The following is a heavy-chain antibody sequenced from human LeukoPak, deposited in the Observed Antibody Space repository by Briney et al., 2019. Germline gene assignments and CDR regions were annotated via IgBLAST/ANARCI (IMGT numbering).Heavy chain of an antibody. CDR3: AREYSNYEWFDP. CDR1: GGSFSGYY. J-gene: IGHJ5*02. V-gene: IGHV4-34*01. CDR2: INHSGST. D-gene: IGHD4-11*01. Sequence: SETLSLTCAVYGGSFSGYYWSWIRQPPGKGLEWIGEINHSGSTNYNPSLKSRVTISVDTSKNQFSLKLSSVTAADTAVYYCAREYSNYEWFDPWGQGTLVTVSS.